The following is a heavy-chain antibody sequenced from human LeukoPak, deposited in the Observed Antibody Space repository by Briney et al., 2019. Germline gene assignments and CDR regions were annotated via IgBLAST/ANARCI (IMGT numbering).Heavy chain of an antibody. J-gene: IGHJ3*02. V-gene: IGHV3-30-3*01. CDR2: ISYTGSIQ. Sequence: GGSLRLSCAASGFTFSTYAMHWVRQAPGKGLEWVAVISYTGSIQYYADSVKGRFTISRDNSKNTVYLQMNSLRAEDTAIYYCARNIYGGAFDIWGQGTMVTVSS. D-gene: IGHD4-23*01. CDR3: ARNIYGGAFDI. CDR1: GFTFSTYA.